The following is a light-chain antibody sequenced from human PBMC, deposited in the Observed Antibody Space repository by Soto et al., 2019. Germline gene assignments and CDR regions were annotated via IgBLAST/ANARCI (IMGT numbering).Light chain of an antibody. Sequence: DIQMTQSPSSLSASVGDRVTITCRASQGISNYVAWFQQKPGQAPKSLIYAASKLQSGVPSKFSGSGSGTDFTLTISCLQPEDFATYYCQQYNTYPLTFGQGTRLEIK. J-gene: IGKJ5*01. V-gene: IGKV1-16*02. CDR2: AAS. CDR3: QQYNTYPLT. CDR1: QGISNY.